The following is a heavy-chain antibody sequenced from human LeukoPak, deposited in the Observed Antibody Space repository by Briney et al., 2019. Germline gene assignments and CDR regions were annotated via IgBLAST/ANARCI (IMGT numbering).Heavy chain of an antibody. D-gene: IGHD2-15*01. CDR2: INPNSGGT. CDR3: GRDGNCCGGISLLDY. Sequence: GASVTVSFTASGYTFTVHYIYWGRQGQGQGRGWVGWINPNSGGTNYSQKFQRRGTMTRDTTTNTACMEQRRLRSDDTAAYYCGRDGNCCGGISLLDYWGQGTLVTVSS. CDR1: GYTFTVHY. J-gene: IGHJ4*02. V-gene: IGHV1-2*02.